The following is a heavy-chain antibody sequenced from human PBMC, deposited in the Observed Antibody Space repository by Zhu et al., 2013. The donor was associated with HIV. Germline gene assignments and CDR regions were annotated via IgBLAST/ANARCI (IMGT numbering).Heavy chain of an antibody. V-gene: IGHV1-3*01. Sequence: QVQLVQSGAEVKKPGASVKVSCKASGYTFTSYAMHWARQAPGQRLEWMGWINAGNGNTKYSQKFQGRVTITRDTSASTAYMELSSLRSEDTAVYYCAREGGYSSTLDYWGQGTLVTVSS. CDR2: INAGNGNT. CDR1: GYTFTSYA. CDR3: AREGGYSSTLDY. D-gene: IGHD6-13*01. J-gene: IGHJ4*02.